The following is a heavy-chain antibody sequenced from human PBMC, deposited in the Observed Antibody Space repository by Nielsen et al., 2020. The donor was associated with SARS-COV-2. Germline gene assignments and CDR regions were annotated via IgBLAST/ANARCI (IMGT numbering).Heavy chain of an antibody. Sequence: ASVKVSCKASGYTFTSYYMHWVRQAPGQGLEWMGIINPSGGSTSYAQKFQGRVTMTRDTSTSTVYMELSSLRSEDTAVYYCARDYGRRIAVAGKGTPFDYWGQGTLVTVSS. CDR2: INPSGGST. V-gene: IGHV1-46*01. CDR3: ARDYGRRIAVAGKGTPFDY. J-gene: IGHJ4*02. CDR1: GYTFTSYY. D-gene: IGHD6-19*01.